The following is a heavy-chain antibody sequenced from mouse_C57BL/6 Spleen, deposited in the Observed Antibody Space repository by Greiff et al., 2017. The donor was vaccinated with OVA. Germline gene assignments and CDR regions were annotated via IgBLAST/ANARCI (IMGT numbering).Heavy chain of an antibody. CDR2: ISYDGSN. CDR3: AGMVPTGFAY. CDR1: GYSITSCYY. J-gene: IGHJ3*01. D-gene: IGHD2-2*01. V-gene: IGHV3-6*01. Sequence: EVQLQESGPGLVKPSQSLSLTCSVTGYSITSCYYWNWIRQFPGNKLECLGYISYDGSNNYNPSLKNRITITRDTSKNQFFLKLNSVTTEDTASYYCAGMVPTGFAYWGQGTLVTVSA.